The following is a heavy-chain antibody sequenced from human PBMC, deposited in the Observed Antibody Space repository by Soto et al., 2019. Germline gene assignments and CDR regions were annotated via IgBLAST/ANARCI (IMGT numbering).Heavy chain of an antibody. CDR3: AREGGSIGGWFGRKFDS. D-gene: IGHD6-19*01. V-gene: IGHV3-23*01. CDR1: GFTFSTHA. Sequence: GGSLRLSCAASGFTFSTHAMSWVRQAPGKGLEWVSSISSGGTTTFYAASVEGRFTISRDKSKNTLYLQMNSLRADDTAVYYCAREGGSIGGWFGRKFDSWGQGTQVTVS. CDR2: ISSGGTTT. J-gene: IGHJ4*02.